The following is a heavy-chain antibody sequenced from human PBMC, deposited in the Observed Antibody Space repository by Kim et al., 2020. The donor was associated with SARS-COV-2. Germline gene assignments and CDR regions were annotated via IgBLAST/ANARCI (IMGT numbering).Heavy chain of an antibody. CDR3: ARLYSSGDFDI. D-gene: IGHD7-27*01. Sequence: SETLSLTCAVSGGSISSFYCSWIRQPPGKGLEWIGYMYYSGITNYNPSLKSRVTMSVDTAKSQFSLKLSSVTAADTAVYYCARLYSSGDFDIWGQGGLVTVSS. J-gene: IGHJ3*02. CDR1: GGSISSFY. V-gene: IGHV4-59*08. CDR2: MYYSGIT.